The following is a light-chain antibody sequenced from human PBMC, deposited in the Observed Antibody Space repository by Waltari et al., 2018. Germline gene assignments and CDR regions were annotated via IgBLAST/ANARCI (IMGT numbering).Light chain of an antibody. CDR2: DVN. Sequence: QSALTQPASVSGSPGQPITIPCTGTSRDIGAYNFVSCYQKHPGKAPKVMIYDVNNRPSGVSSRFSGSKSGNTASLTISGLQAEDEADYYCSSYTTGSTRYVFGSGTKVTVL. CDR1: SRDIGAYNF. V-gene: IGLV2-14*03. CDR3: SSYTTGSTRYV. J-gene: IGLJ1*01.